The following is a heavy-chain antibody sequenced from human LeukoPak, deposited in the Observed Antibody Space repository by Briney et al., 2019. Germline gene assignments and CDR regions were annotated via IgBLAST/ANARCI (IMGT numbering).Heavy chain of an antibody. CDR2: ICGSGGST. J-gene: IGHJ4*02. CDR1: GFTFSSYA. D-gene: IGHD6-13*01. Sequence: PGGSLRLSCAASGFTFSSYAMSWVRPAPGKGLEWVSAICGSGGSTYYADSVKGRFTIPRDNSKNTLYLQMNSLRAEDTAVYYCAKSSSQLVFDYWGQGTLVTVSS. CDR3: AKSSSQLVFDY. V-gene: IGHV3-23*01.